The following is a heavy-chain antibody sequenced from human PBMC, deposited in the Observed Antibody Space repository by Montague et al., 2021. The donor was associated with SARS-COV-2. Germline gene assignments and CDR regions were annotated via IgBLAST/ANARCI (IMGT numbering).Heavy chain of an antibody. CDR1: DDSFSHYF. Sequence: SETLSLTCTVSDDSFSHYFWSWIRQPPGKGLEWIGNIYNRGTTNXNPALKGRVSLSIDKSKNQLSLNLTSVTAADTAVYYCARVGTGYSSNLPSYFQHWGLGTLVTVSS. V-gene: IGHV4-59*01. CDR3: ARVGTGYSSNLPSYFQH. D-gene: IGHD6-13*01. CDR2: IYNRGTT. J-gene: IGHJ1*01.